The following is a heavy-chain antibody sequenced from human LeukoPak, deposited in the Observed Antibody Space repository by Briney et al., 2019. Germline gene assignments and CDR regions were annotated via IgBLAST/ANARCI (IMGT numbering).Heavy chain of an antibody. J-gene: IGHJ4*02. Sequence: GGSLRLSCAASGFTFSSYWMSWVRQAPGKGLEWVANIKQDGSEKYYVDSVKGRFTISRDNAKNSLYLQMNSLRAEDTAVYYCARDPPNCDFWSGYYHQGYFDYWGQGTLVTVSS. V-gene: IGHV3-7*03. CDR2: IKQDGSEK. D-gene: IGHD3-3*01. CDR3: ARDPPNCDFWSGYYHQGYFDY. CDR1: GFTFSSYW.